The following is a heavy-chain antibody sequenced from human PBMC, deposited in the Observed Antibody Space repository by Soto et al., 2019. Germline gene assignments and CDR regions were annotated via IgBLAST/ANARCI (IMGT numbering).Heavy chain of an antibody. CDR2: VYHYGST. CDR3: VRGGGYDAFDH. Sequence: PSETLSLTCSVSGDSVTSSSFYWGWIRQPPGMGLEWIGAVYHYGSTYANPSLKSRVTISLDTSKNQFSLKVRSVTAADMAVYYCVRGGGYDAFDHWGQGVPVTVSS. D-gene: IGHD5-12*01. CDR1: GDSVTSSSFY. V-gene: IGHV4-39*07. J-gene: IGHJ4*02.